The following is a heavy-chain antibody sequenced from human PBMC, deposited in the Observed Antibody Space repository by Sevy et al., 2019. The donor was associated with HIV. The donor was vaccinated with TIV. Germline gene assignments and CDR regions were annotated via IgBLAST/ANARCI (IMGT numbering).Heavy chain of an antibody. V-gene: IGHV6-1*01. J-gene: IGHJ3*02. D-gene: IGHD3-10*01. CDR1: GDSVSSNSAA. Sequence: KQSQTLSLTCAISGDSVSSNSAAWNWIRQSPSRGLEWLGRTYYRSKWYNDYAVSVKSRITINPDTSKNQFSLQLNSVTPEDTAGYYCARGVAKYYYGSGSAYDAFDIWGQGTMVTVSS. CDR2: TYYRSKWYN. CDR3: ARGVAKYYYGSGSAYDAFDI.